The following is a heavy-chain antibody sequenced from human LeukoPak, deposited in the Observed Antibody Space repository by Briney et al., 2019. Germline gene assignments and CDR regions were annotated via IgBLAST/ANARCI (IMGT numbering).Heavy chain of an antibody. J-gene: IGHJ5*02. CDR3: ARARGNVDTAMVWFDP. CDR2: ISSSGSTI. Sequence: GGSLRLSCAASGFTFGDYYMSWIRQAPGKGLEWVSYISSSGSTIYYADSVKGRFTISRDNAKNSLYLQMNSLRAEDTAVYYCARARGNVDTAMVWFDPWGQGTLVTVSS. V-gene: IGHV3-11*01. CDR1: GFTFGDYY. D-gene: IGHD5-18*01.